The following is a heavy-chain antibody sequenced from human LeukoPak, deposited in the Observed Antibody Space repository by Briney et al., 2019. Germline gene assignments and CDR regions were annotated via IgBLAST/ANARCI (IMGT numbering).Heavy chain of an antibody. CDR3: ARYGLGSTWFDP. J-gene: IGHJ5*02. CDR2: INYSGST. V-gene: IGHV4-30-4*01. D-gene: IGHD3-10*01. CDR1: GGSISSDNYQ. Sequence: SETLSLTCTVSGGSISSDNYQWSWIRQPPGKGLEWIGYINYSGSTYYNPSLKSRVTISVDTSKNPFSLKLSSMTAADTAVYYCARYGLGSTWFDPWGQGTLVTVSS.